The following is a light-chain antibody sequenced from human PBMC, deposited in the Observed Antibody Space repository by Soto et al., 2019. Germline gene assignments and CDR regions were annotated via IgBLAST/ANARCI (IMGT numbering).Light chain of an antibody. CDR2: GAS. J-gene: IGKJ1*01. V-gene: IGKV3-20*01. CDR1: QSVSSSY. CDR3: QQYGSSPQT. Sequence: IVLTQSPGTLSLSPGERATLSCRASQSVSSSYLAWYQQKPGQAPRLLIYGASSRATGIPDRFSGSGSGTDFTLTISRLEPEDFEVYYCQQYGSSPQTFGQGTKVDIK.